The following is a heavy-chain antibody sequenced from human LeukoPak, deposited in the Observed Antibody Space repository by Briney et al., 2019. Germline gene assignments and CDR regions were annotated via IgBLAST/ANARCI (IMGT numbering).Heavy chain of an antibody. CDR2: ISAYNGNT. Sequence: ASVKVSCKASGYTFTSYGISWVRQAPGQGLEWMGWISAYNGNTNYAQKLQGRVTMTTDTSTSTAYMELRSLRSDDTAVYYCARGNPPVDTAMNYNWFDPWGQGTLVTVSS. CDR1: GYTFTSYG. J-gene: IGHJ5*02. V-gene: IGHV1-18*01. D-gene: IGHD5-18*01. CDR3: ARGNPPVDTAMNYNWFDP.